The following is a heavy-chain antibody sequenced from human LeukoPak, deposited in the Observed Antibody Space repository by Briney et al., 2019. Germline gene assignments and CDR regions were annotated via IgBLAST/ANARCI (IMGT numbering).Heavy chain of an antibody. D-gene: IGHD6-6*01. Sequence: ASVKVSCKASGYTFTSYGISWVRQAPGQGLEWMGWISAYNGNTNYAQKLQGRVTMTTDTSTSTAYMELRSLRSDDTAVYYCAREISGSSSFRPTIDYWGQGTLVTVSS. V-gene: IGHV1-18*01. CDR1: GYTFTSYG. CDR3: AREISGSSSFRPTIDY. J-gene: IGHJ4*02. CDR2: ISAYNGNT.